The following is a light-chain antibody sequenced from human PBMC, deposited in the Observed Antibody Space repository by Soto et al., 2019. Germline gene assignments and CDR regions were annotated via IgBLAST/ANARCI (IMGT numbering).Light chain of an antibody. CDR1: QSLLGTGGHNY. Sequence: DIVLTQSPLFLPVTPGEPASLSCRSSQSLLGTGGHNYLDWYVQKPSQSPQVVIFLGSHRPSGVPDWLSGSGSGTDFTLKISRVEAEDVGVYFCMQALQTPRTFGQGTRVEI. CDR2: LGS. J-gene: IGKJ1*01. V-gene: IGKV2-28*01. CDR3: MQALQTPRT.